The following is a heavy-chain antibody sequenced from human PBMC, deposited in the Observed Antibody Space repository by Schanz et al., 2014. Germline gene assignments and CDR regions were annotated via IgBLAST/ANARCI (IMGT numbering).Heavy chain of an antibody. CDR3: ARVPEPGWFDP. D-gene: IGHD1-26*01. CDR2: IYYRGNT. J-gene: IGHJ5*02. Sequence: QVQLQQWGAGLLKPSETLSLTCDVYGGSFSGYFWSWIRQHPGKGLEWIGFIYYRGNTYYNPSLKSRVSISLAPTKTQFFLSLNSLTAADTAVYYCARVPEPGWFDPWGQGTLVTVSS. CDR1: GGSFSGYF. V-gene: IGHV4-34*02.